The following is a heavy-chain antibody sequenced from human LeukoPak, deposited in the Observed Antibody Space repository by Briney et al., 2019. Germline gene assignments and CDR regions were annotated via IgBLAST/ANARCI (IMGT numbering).Heavy chain of an antibody. Sequence: GGSLRLSCAASGFTFSNYAMNWVRQAPGKGLEWVSVIYSGGSTYYADSVKGRFTISRDNSMNTLYLQMNSLRAEDTAMYYCARGYSSSWTFFGYWGQGTLVTVSS. CDR1: GFTFSNYA. CDR3: ARGYSSSWTFFGY. V-gene: IGHV3-53*01. CDR2: IYSGGST. D-gene: IGHD6-13*01. J-gene: IGHJ4*02.